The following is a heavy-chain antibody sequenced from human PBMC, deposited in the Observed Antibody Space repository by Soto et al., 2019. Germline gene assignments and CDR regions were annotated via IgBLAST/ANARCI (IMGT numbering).Heavy chain of an antibody. J-gene: IGHJ6*02. CDR3: ARVASSGYTGENGMDV. CDR1: GGSISSYY. Sequence: SETLSLTCTVSGGSISSYYWSWIRQSPGKGLEWIGYIYYSGSTNYNPSLKSRVTISVDTSKNQFSLKLSSVTAADTAVYYCARVASSGYTGENGMDVWGQGTTVTVSS. V-gene: IGHV4-59*01. D-gene: IGHD3-22*01. CDR2: IYYSGST.